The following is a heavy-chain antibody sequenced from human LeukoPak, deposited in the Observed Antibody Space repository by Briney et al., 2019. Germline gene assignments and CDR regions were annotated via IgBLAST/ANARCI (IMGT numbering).Heavy chain of an antibody. D-gene: IGHD6-13*01. Sequence: GGSLRLSCAAYGFTFDDYRMSWLSQAPGKGLEWVSGINWNGGSTGYADSVKGRFTISRDNAKNSLCLQMNSLRAEDTALYYCARGPYSSSWSPSYYYYYGMDVWGQGTAVTVSS. V-gene: IGHV3-20*04. CDR2: INWNGGST. CDR3: ARGPYSSSWSPSYYYYYGMDV. CDR1: GFTFDDYR. J-gene: IGHJ6*02.